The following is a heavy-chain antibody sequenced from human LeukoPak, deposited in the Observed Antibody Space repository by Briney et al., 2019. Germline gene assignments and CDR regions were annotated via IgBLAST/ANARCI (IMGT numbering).Heavy chain of an antibody. D-gene: IGHD4-17*01. CDR3: ARDLIGDYGYGDY. CDR1: GYTFTGYY. Sequence: ASVKVSCKASGYTFTGYYMHWVRQAPGQGLEWMGRINPNSGGTNYAQKFQGRVTMTRDTSISTAYMELSRLRSDDTAVYYCARDLIGDYGYGDYWGQGTLVTVSS. J-gene: IGHJ4*02. CDR2: INPNSGGT. V-gene: IGHV1-2*06.